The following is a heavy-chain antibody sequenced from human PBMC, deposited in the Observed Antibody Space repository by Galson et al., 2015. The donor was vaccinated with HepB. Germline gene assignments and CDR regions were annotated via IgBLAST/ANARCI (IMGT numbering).Heavy chain of an antibody. D-gene: IGHD6-13*01. Sequence: SVKVSCKASGYTFTSYYMHWVRQAPGQGLEWMGIINPSGGSTSYAQKFQGRVTMTRDTSTSTVYMELSSLRSEDTAVYYCARDHVIAAADNHNWFDPWGQGTLVTVSS. CDR2: INPSGGST. V-gene: IGHV1-46*03. CDR1: GYTFTSYY. J-gene: IGHJ5*02. CDR3: ARDHVIAAADNHNWFDP.